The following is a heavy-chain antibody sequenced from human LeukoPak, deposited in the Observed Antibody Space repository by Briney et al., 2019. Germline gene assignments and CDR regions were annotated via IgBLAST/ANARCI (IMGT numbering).Heavy chain of an antibody. CDR3: GRGEVVFPSYFDY. CDR1: GFTFSSNY. Sequence: PGGSLRLSCAVSGFTFSSNYMSWVRQAPGKGLEWVSVIYSGGSTYYAASVKGRFTISRDNSKNTLYLQMNSLRAEDTAVYYCGRGEVVFPSYFDYWGQGTLVTVSS. D-gene: IGHD3-22*01. CDR2: IYSGGST. J-gene: IGHJ4*02. V-gene: IGHV3-53*01.